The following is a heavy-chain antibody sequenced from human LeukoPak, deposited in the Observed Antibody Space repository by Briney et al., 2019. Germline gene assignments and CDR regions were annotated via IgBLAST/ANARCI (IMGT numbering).Heavy chain of an antibody. CDR2: INPDGNKK. J-gene: IGHJ3*02. CDR1: GLTFSSSW. Sequence: GGSLRLSCAVSGLTFSSSWMDWVRQAPGKGLEWVASINPDGNKKYSADSVKGRFTISRDNAENSLYLQMNSLRVEDTAFYYCARDPYRFAFDIWGQGTVVLVSS. CDR3: ARDPYRFAFDI. D-gene: IGHD1-26*01. V-gene: IGHV3-7*01.